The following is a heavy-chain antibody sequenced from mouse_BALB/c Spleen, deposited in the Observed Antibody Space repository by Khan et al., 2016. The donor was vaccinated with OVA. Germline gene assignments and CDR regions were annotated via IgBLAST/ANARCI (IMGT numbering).Heavy chain of an antibody. D-gene: IGHD6-1*01. CDR1: GYTFTNYG. CDR3: AGSASYWFFDV. V-gene: IGHV9-3-1*01. CDR2: INTYTGEP. J-gene: IGHJ1*01. Sequence: QIQLVQSGPELKKPGETVKISCKASGYTFTNYGMNWVKQAPGKGLKWMGWINTYTGEPTYADDFKGRFAFSLETSANTAYLQINNLKNEDTATYFGAGSASYWFFDVWGAGTTVTVSS.